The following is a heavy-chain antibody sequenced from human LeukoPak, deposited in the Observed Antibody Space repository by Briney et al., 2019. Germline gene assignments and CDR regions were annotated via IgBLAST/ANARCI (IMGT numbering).Heavy chain of an antibody. CDR2: INPNSGGT. D-gene: IGHD2-2*01. CDR3: ARDRVVVPAAFDY. CDR1: GYTFTTYY. J-gene: IGHJ4*02. V-gene: IGHV1-2*02. Sequence: ASVKVSCKASGYTFTTYYMHWVRQAPGQGLEWMGWINPNSGGTNYAQKFQGRVTMTRDTSISTAYMELSRLRSDDTAVYYCARDRVVVPAAFDYWGQGTLVTVSS.